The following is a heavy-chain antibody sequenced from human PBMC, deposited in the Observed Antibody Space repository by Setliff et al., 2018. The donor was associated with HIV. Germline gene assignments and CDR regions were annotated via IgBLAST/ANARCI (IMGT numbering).Heavy chain of an antibody. J-gene: IGHJ6*03. Sequence: GGSLRLSCAASGITFSRYAMHWVRQAPGKGLEYVSGIKSDGGSTYYANSVKGRFTISRDNSKNTLYLQMGSLRPEDMAVYHCARAGVVEGYYYYYYMDVWGKGTTVTVSS. CDR1: GITFSRYA. D-gene: IGHD2-15*01. CDR3: ARAGVVEGYYYYYYMDV. V-gene: IGHV3-64*01. CDR2: IKSDGGST.